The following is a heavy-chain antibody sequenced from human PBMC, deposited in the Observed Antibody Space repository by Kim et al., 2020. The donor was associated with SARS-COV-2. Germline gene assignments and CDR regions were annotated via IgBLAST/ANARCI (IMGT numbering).Heavy chain of an antibody. CDR1: GFTFSSYA. Sequence: GGSLRPSCAASGFTFSSYAMSWVRQAPGKGLEWVSAISGSGGSTYYADSVKGRFTISRDNSKNTQYLQMNSLRAEDTAVDYCAKDQGRDDSSGYYYFDYWGQGTLVTVSS. CDR2: ISGSGGST. CDR3: AKDQGRDDSSGYYYFDY. J-gene: IGHJ4*02. D-gene: IGHD3-22*01. V-gene: IGHV3-23*01.